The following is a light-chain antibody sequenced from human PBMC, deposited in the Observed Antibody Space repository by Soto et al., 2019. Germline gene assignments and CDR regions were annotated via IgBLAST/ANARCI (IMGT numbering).Light chain of an antibody. CDR1: HRISSR. J-gene: IGKJ1*01. V-gene: IGKV1-5*01. CDR3: QQYNSYWT. Sequence: DIQMRQSPSTRAASVWDVVTISCRASHRISSRLAWYQQKPGQAPRLLISDASTLENGVPPRFSGSASETEFTLTISRLQPDDSATYYCQQYNSYWTFGQGTKVDIK. CDR2: DAS.